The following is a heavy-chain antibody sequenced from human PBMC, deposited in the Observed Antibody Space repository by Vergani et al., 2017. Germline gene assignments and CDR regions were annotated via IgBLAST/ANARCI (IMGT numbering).Heavy chain of an antibody. J-gene: IGHJ2*01. V-gene: IGHV3-7*03. CDR1: GFTFSSYW. CDR2: IKQDGSEK. Sequence: EVQLVESGGGLVQPGGSLRLSCAASGFTFSSYWMSWVRQAPGKGLGWVANIKQDGSEKYYVDSVKGRFTISRDNAKNSLYLQMNSLRAEDTAVYYCARGTIFGVVMNDDWYFDLWGRGTLVTVSS. CDR3: ARGTIFGVVMNDDWYFDL. D-gene: IGHD3-3*01.